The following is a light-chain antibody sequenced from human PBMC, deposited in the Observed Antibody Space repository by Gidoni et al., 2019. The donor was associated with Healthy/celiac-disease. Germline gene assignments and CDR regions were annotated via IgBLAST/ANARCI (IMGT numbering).Light chain of an antibody. J-gene: IGKJ1*01. CDR1: QSVLYSSNNQNY. V-gene: IGKV4-1*01. Sequence: DFVMTQSPDSLAVSLGERATINCKSSQSVLYSSNNQNYLAWYQQKPGQPPKLLIYWASTRESGVPDRFSGSGAVTDFTLTITSLQAEGVAVYYCQQYHSTPWTFGQGTKVEIK. CDR3: QQYHSTPWT. CDR2: WAS.